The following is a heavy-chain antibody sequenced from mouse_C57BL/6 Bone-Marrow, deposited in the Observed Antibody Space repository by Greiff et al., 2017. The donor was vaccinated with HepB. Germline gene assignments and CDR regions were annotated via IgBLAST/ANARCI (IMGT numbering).Heavy chain of an antibody. V-gene: IGHV6-6*01. CDR3: TRPRLHEPIYAMDY. CDR1: GFTFSDAW. D-gene: IGHD2-12*01. J-gene: IGHJ4*01. Sequence: EVKLMESGGGLVQPGGSMKLSCAASGFTFSDAWMDWVRQSPEKGLEWVAEIRNKANNHATYYAESVKGRFTISRDDSKSSVYLQMNSLRAEDTGIYYCTRPRLHEPIYAMDYWGQGTSVTVSS. CDR2: IRNKANNHAT.